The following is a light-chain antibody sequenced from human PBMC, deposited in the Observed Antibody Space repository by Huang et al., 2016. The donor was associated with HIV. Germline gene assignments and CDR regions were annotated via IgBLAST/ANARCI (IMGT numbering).Light chain of an antibody. CDR3: QQLHAYPIT. CDR1: QDIGTS. V-gene: IGKV1-9*01. J-gene: IGKJ5*01. CDR2: GAS. Sequence: HLTQSPPSLSASVGDSVFISCRASQDIGTSLAWYQQRTGRAPKLLISGASTLQTGVPSRFSGDSAGTVFTLFITDLHPEDFATYYCQQLHAYPITFGQGTRLDIK.